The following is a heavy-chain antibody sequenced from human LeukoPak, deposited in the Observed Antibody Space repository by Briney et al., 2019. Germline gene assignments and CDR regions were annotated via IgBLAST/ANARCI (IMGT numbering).Heavy chain of an antibody. Sequence: GGSIRLSCAASGFTFSNAWMSWVRQAPGKGLEWVGRIKGKTDGGTTDYAAPVKGRFTISRDDSKNTLYLQMNSLKTEDTAVYYCTTVVVVTAVHYYGMDVWGQGTTVTVSS. CDR3: TTVVVVTAVHYYGMDV. D-gene: IGHD2-21*02. V-gene: IGHV3-15*01. J-gene: IGHJ6*02. CDR2: IKGKTDGGTT. CDR1: GFTFSNAW.